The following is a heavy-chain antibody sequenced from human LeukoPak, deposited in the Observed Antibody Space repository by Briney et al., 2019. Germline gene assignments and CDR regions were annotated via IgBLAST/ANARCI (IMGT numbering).Heavy chain of an antibody. V-gene: IGHV1-18*01. Sequence: GASVKVSCKASGYTFTSYGISWLRQAPGQGLEWMGWISAYNGNTNYAQKLQGRVTMTTDTSTSTAYMELRSLRSDDTAVYYCARDGEGDYGDNYYYYGMDVWGQGTTVTVSS. D-gene: IGHD4-17*01. CDR1: GYTFTSYG. CDR3: ARDGEGDYGDNYYYYGMDV. CDR2: ISAYNGNT. J-gene: IGHJ6*02.